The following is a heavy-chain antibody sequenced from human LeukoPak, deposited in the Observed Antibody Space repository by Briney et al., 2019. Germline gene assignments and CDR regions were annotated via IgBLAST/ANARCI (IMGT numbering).Heavy chain of an antibody. CDR3: ARFRYYGSGSYSKLYYFDY. J-gene: IGHJ4*02. CDR2: INPNSGGT. V-gene: IGHV1-2*02. Sequence: GASVKVSCKASGYTFTGYYMHWVRQAPGQGLEWMGWINPNSGGTNYAQKFQGRVTMTRDTSISTAYMELSRLRSDDTAVYYCARFRYYGSGSYSKLYYFDYWGQGTLVTVSS. CDR1: GYTFTGYY. D-gene: IGHD3-10*01.